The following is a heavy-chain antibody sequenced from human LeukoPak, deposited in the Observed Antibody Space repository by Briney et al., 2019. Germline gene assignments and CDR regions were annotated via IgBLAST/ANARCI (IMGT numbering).Heavy chain of an antibody. CDR3: AKRSPPY. Sequence: GGSLRLSCIASGFSISTNDMNWVRQAPGKGLEWVSLIYISGVTKYADSVQGRFTISRDTSTLYLQINSLTAEDTAIYYCAKRSPPYWGQGTLVTVSS. V-gene: IGHV3-66*04. CDR1: GFSISTND. D-gene: IGHD3-10*01. J-gene: IGHJ4*02. CDR2: IYISGVT.